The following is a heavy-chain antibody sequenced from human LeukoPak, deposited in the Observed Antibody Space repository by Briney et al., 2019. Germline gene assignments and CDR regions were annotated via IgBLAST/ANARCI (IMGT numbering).Heavy chain of an antibody. V-gene: IGHV4-30-4*01. CDR1: GGSISSGDYY. CDR3: ARLQYCSGTSCYWFDP. Sequence: SQTLSLTCTVSGGSISSGDYYWSWIRQSPEKGLEWIGCIYSNGGTFYNPSLKSRVSMSVDTSKNQFSLKLSSVTAADTAVYYCARLQYCSGTSCYWFDPWGQGTLVTVSS. CDR2: IYSNGGT. D-gene: IGHD2-2*01. J-gene: IGHJ5*02.